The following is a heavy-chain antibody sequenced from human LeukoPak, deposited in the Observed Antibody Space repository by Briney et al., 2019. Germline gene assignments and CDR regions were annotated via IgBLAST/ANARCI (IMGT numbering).Heavy chain of an antibody. CDR2: IKSKTDGGTT. J-gene: IGHJ3*02. CDR1: GFTFSNAW. V-gene: IGHV3-15*01. D-gene: IGHD1-26*01. CDR3: TTGFQEWELRGVDAFDI. Sequence: GGSLRLSCAASGFTFSNAWMSWVRQAPGKGLEWVGRIKSKTDGGTTDYAAPVKGRFTISRDDSKNTLYLQMNSLKTEDTAVYYCTTGFQEWELRGVDAFDIWGRGTMVTVSS.